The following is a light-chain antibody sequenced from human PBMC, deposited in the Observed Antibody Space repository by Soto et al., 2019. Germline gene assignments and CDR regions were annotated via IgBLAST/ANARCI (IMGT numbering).Light chain of an antibody. V-gene: IGKV3-11*01. CDR3: QQRSIWPWT. J-gene: IGKJ1*01. Sequence: EIVLTQSPATLSLSPGERATLSCRASQSVNNYLAWYQQKPGQAHRLLIYDTSDRATGIPARFSGSGSGTDFTLTISSLEPEDFAVFYCQQRSIWPWTFGQGTKVDIK. CDR1: QSVNNY. CDR2: DTS.